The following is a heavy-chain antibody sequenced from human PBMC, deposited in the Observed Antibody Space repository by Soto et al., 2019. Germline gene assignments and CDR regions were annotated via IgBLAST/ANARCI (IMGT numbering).Heavy chain of an antibody. CDR2: ISYSGSS. Sequence: VQLQESGPGLVKPSQTLSLTCTVSGGSNIRDGYYLSWIRQHPGKGLEWIAYISYSGSSYSNPSLKSRVTISADTSKNQFSLRLTSVTAADTAVYFCARATPAGSADFWGQGTLVTVSS. D-gene: IGHD2-2*01. J-gene: IGHJ4*02. V-gene: IGHV4-31*03. CDR3: ARATPAGSADF. CDR1: GGSNIRDGYY.